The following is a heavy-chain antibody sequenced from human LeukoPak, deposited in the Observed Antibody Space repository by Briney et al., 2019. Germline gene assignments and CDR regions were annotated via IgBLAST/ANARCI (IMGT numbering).Heavy chain of an antibody. D-gene: IGHD1-26*01. J-gene: IGHJ4*02. V-gene: IGHV1-2*02. CDR2: INPNSGGT. Sequence: ASVKVSCKASGYTFTGYYMHWVRQAPGQGLEWMGWINPNSGGTNYAQKFQGRVTMTRDTSISTAYMELSRLRSDDKAVYYCARLSVGATIVDYWGQGTLVTVSS. CDR1: GYTFTGYY. CDR3: ARLSVGATIVDY.